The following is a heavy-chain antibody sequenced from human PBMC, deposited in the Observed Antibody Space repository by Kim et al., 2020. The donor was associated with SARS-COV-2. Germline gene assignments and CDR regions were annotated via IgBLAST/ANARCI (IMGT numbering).Heavy chain of an antibody. CDR3: VRHEGSGGWGYGSGPLYYFDF. Sequence: SETLSLTCAVSGASVSSGDYYWSWIRQPPGKGLEWIGYIYSSASTNSNPSLKSRVTISTATSKNQFSLKPSSVTAADTAVYYCVRHEGSGGWGYGSGPLYYFDFWGLGTLVTVSS. CDR1: GASVSSGDYY. D-gene: IGHD3-10*01. V-gene: IGHV4-61*08. CDR2: IYSSAST. J-gene: IGHJ4*02.